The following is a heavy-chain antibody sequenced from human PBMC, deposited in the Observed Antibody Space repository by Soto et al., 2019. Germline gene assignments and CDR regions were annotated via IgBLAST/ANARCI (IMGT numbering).Heavy chain of an antibody. CDR1: GFTFSSYW. Sequence: GGSLRLSCAASGFTFSSYWMSWVRQAPGKGLEWVANIKQDGSEKYYVDSVKGRFTISRDNAKNSLYLQMNSLRAEDTAVYYCARTYYDILTGSYYFDYWGQGTLVTVSS. V-gene: IGHV3-7*01. J-gene: IGHJ4*02. D-gene: IGHD3-9*01. CDR3: ARTYYDILTGSYYFDY. CDR2: IKQDGSEK.